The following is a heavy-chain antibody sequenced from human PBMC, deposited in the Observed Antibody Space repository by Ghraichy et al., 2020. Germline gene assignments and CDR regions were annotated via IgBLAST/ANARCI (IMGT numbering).Heavy chain of an antibody. Sequence: SETLSLTCAVYGGSFSGYYWSWIRQPPGKGLEWIGEINHSGSTNYNPSLKSRVTISVDTSKNQFSLKLSSVTAADTAVYYCATEPGYCSGGSCFGGWFDPWGQGTLVTVSS. J-gene: IGHJ5*02. CDR3: ATEPGYCSGGSCFGGWFDP. D-gene: IGHD2-15*01. CDR2: INHSGST. V-gene: IGHV4-34*01. CDR1: GGSFSGYY.